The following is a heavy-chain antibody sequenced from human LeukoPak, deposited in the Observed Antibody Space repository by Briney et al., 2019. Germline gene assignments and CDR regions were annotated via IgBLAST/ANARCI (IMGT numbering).Heavy chain of an antibody. D-gene: IGHD6-13*01. CDR2: ISSSSTYI. V-gene: IGHV3-21*01. Sequence: GGSLRLSCAASGFTFSSYSMNWVRQAPGKGLEWVSSISSSSTYIYYVDSVKGRFTISRDDAKNSLYLQMNSLRAEDTAVYYCARLGYSSSWPLDYWGQGTLVTVSS. J-gene: IGHJ4*02. CDR3: ARLGYSSSWPLDY. CDR1: GFTFSSYS.